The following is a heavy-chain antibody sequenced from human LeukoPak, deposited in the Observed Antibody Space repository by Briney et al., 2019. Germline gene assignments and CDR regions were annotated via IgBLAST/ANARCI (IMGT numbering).Heavy chain of an antibody. CDR3: ARAGYSSGWYYFDY. V-gene: IGHV3-74*01. D-gene: IGHD6-19*01. Sequence: GGSLRLSCAASGFIFSTYGMHWVRQAPGKGLVWVSRSKNDGRSTSYADSVKGRFTISRDSAKNTLFLQMDSLRAEDTAVYYCARAGYSSGWYYFDYWGQGTPVTVSS. CDR2: SKNDGRST. CDR1: GFIFSTYG. J-gene: IGHJ4*02.